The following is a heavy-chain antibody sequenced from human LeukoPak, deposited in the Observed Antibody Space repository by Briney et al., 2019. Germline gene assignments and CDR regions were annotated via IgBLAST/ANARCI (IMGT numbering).Heavy chain of an antibody. CDR3: ARAKGYGDYYFDY. CDR1: GFTFSSYA. Sequence: GGALRLSCAASGFTFSSYAMHWVRQAPGKGLEGVAVISYDGRNKYYADSVKGRFTISRDNSKNTLYLQMNSLRAEDTAVYYCARAKGYGDYYFDYWGQGTLVTVSS. D-gene: IGHD4-17*01. J-gene: IGHJ4*02. V-gene: IGHV3-30*04. CDR2: ISYDGRNK.